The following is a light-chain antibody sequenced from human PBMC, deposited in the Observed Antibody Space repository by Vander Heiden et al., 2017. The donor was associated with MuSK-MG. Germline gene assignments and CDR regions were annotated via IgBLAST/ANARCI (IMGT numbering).Light chain of an antibody. CDR3: NSRDRSGKRVI. J-gene: IGLJ2*01. CDR2: SKN. V-gene: IGLV3-19*01. Sequence: SSELTQDPAVSVALGQTVTITCQGDSLRSNYAGRYQQKPGQAPVLVFFSKNNRPSGIPDRFSGSSSGNTASLTITGAQAEDEADYYCNSRDRSGKRVIFGGGTKLTVL. CDR1: SLRSNY.